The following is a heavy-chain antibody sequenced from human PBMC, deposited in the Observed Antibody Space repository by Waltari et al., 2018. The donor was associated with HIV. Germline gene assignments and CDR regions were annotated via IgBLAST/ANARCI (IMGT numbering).Heavy chain of an antibody. D-gene: IGHD1-7*01. V-gene: IGHV3-33*06. CDR3: AKDRTPRDWNYPLYYHAMGV. J-gene: IGHJ6*04. CDR1: GFIFSSYG. CDR2: IWYDGSVK. Sequence: QVQLVESGGGEVQPGRSLRLSCAASGFIFSSYGMHWVRQAPGKGLEWVAVIWYDGSVKKYADSVKGRFTISRDNSKKTVDLQMNSLGAEDTAVYYCAKDRTPRDWNYPLYYHAMGVWGKGTTVTVSP.